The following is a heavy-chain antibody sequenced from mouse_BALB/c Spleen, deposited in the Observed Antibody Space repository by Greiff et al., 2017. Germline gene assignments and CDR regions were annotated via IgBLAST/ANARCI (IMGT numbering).Heavy chain of an antibody. CDR2: ISDGGSYT. CDR3: ARDEGGKGYFDY. D-gene: IGHD1-1*02. CDR1: GFTFSDYY. Sequence: EVHLVESGGGLVKPGGSLKLSCAASGFTFSDYYMYWVRQTPEKRLEWVATISDGGSYTYYPDSVKGRFTISRDNAKNNLYLQMSSLKSEDTAMYYCARDEGGKGYFDYWGQGTTLTVSS. V-gene: IGHV5-4*02. J-gene: IGHJ2*01.